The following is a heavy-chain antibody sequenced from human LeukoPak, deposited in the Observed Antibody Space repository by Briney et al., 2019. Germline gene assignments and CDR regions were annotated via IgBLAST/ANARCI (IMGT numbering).Heavy chain of an antibody. Sequence: PGGSLRLSCAASGFTFSSYSMNWVRQAPGKGLEWFSSISSSSSYIYYADSVKGRFTISRDNAKNSLYLQMNSLRAEDTAVYYCARSDIVVVPADYWGQGTLVTVSS. CDR2: ISSSSSYI. D-gene: IGHD2-2*01. CDR3: ARSDIVVVPADY. CDR1: GFTFSSYS. J-gene: IGHJ4*02. V-gene: IGHV3-21*01.